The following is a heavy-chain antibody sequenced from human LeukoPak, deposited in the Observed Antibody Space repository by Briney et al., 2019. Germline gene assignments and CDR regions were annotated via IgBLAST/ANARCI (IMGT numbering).Heavy chain of an antibody. CDR2: ISVYTGET. Sequence: ASVKVSCQASGYTFRNYGISWVRQAPGQGLEWVAWISVYTGETDYSQKFQNRVTLTTDTSTSTAYMEMRSLTSDDTAVHYCVRDFPTKSLRHFEYWGQGTLVTVSS. D-gene: IGHD5-24*01. CDR3: VRDFPTKSLRHFEY. J-gene: IGHJ4*02. V-gene: IGHV1-18*01. CDR1: GYTFRNYG.